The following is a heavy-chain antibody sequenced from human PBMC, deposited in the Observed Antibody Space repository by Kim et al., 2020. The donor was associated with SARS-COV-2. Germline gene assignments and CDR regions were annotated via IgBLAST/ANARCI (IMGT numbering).Heavy chain of an antibody. CDR3: TTGSQGHFDY. J-gene: IGHJ4*02. V-gene: IGHV3-15*01. Sequence: TTDYAAPVKGRFTISRDDSKNTLYLQMNSLKTEDTAVYYCTTGSQGHFDYWGQGTLVTVSS. D-gene: IGHD1-26*01. CDR2: TT.